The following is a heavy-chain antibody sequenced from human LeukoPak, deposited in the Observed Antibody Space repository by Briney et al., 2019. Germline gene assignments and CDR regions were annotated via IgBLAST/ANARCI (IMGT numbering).Heavy chain of an antibody. V-gene: IGHV4-34*01. Sequence: SETLSLTCAVYGGSFSGYYWSWIRQPPGKGLEWIGEINHSGSTNYNPSLKSRVTISVDTSKNQFSLKLSSVTAADTAVYYCASLCSSTSCYGTFDYWGQGTLVTVSS. CDR1: GGSFSGYY. D-gene: IGHD2-2*01. J-gene: IGHJ4*02. CDR2: INHSGST. CDR3: ASLCSSTSCYGTFDY.